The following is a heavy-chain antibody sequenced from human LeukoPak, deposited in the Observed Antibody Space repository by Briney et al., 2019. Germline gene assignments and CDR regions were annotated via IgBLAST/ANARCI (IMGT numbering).Heavy chain of an antibody. V-gene: IGHV1-18*01. CDR1: VYTCTIYG. CDR3: ARDRGYSGYASSGY. CDR2: ISAYNGNT. Sequence: ASVKVSCKSSVYTCTIYGISWVGQAPGQGLEWMGWISAYNGNTNYAQKFQGRVTMTTDSSTSTVYMDLRTLTSDDTAVYYCARDRGYSGYASSGYWGQGTLATVSS. J-gene: IGHJ4*02. D-gene: IGHD5-12*01.